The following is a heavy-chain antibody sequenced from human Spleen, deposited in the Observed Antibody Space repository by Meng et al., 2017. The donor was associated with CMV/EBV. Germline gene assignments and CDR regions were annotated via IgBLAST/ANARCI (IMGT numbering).Heavy chain of an antibody. J-gene: IGHJ4*02. CDR1: GYTFTGHF. V-gene: IGHV1-2*02. CDR3: VRDWGTGWFSQN. Sequence: KASGYTFTGHFLHWVRQAPGQGLEWMGWINPNSGETNYQRKFQGRLRLTRETSISTAYMELKRLTYDDTAVYFCVRDWGTGWFSQNWGPGTQVTVSS. D-gene: IGHD6-19*01. CDR2: INPNSGET.